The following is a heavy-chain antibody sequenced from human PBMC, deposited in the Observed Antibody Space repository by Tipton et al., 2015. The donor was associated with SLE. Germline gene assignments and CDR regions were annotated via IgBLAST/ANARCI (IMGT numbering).Heavy chain of an antibody. D-gene: IGHD2-21*01. CDR1: GGSISSYY. CDR3: ARALCGGDCLEAGFDY. Sequence: TLSLTCTVSGGSISSYYWSWIRQPPGKGLEWIGYIYYSGSTNYNPSLKSRVTISVDTSKNQFSLKPSSVTAADTAVYYCARALCGGDCLEAGFDYWGQGTLVTVSS. V-gene: IGHV4-59*01. J-gene: IGHJ4*02. CDR2: IYYSGST.